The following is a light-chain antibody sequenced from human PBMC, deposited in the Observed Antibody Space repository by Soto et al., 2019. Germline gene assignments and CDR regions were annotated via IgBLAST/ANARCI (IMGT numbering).Light chain of an antibody. V-gene: IGKV1-5*03. CDR1: QDIGTW. CDR3: KQYHIYSWT. CDR2: RAS. Sequence: DIQMPQSPSTLSASVGDRVPITCRASQDIGTWLAWYQQKTEKAHKVLIYRASHLESGVPSRFSASGSGTEFSLTINSLQADEFATYDCKQYHIYSWTVGQGTKVDIK. J-gene: IGKJ1*01.